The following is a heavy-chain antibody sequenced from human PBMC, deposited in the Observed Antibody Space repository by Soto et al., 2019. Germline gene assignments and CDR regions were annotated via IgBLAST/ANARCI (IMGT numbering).Heavy chain of an antibody. CDR3: ARDADSSGYYYYGMDV. Sequence: QVQLQESGPGLVKPSQTLSLTCTVSGGSISSGGYYWSWIRQHPGKGLEWIGYIYYSGSTYYNPSLKSRVTISVDTSKNQFSLKPSSVTAADTAVYYCARDADSSGYYYYGMDVWGQGTTVTVSS. CDR1: GGSISSGGYY. CDR2: IYYSGST. V-gene: IGHV4-31*03. J-gene: IGHJ6*02. D-gene: IGHD3-22*01.